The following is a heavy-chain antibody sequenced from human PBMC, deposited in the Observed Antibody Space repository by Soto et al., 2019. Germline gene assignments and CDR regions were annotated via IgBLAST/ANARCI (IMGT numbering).Heavy chain of an antibody. CDR3: ATSHDYGDYYNWFDP. CDR2: FDPEDGET. CDR1: VYTLTELS. D-gene: IGHD4-17*01. J-gene: IGHJ5*02. V-gene: IGHV1-24*01. Sequence: ASVKVYCKVSVYTLTELSMHWVRQAPGKGLEWMGGFDPEDGETIYAQKFQGRVTMTEDTSTDTAYMELSSLRSEDTAVYYCATSHDYGDYYNWFDPWGQGTLVTVSS.